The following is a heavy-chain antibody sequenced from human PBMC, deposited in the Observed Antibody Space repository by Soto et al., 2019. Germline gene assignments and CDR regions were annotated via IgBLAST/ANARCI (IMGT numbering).Heavy chain of an antibody. D-gene: IGHD4-4*01. CDR2: ISYDGSNK. Sequence: GGSLRLSCAASGFTFSSYGMHWVRQAPGKGLEWVAVISYDGSNKYYADSVKGRFTISRDNSKNTLYLQMNSLRAEDTAVYYCANGFYSNHGSYYYGMDVWGQGTTVTVSS. CDR1: GFTFSSYG. V-gene: IGHV3-30*18. CDR3: ANGFYSNHGSYYYGMDV. J-gene: IGHJ6*02.